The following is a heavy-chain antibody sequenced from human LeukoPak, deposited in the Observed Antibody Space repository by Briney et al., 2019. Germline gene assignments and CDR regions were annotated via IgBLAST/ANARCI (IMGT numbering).Heavy chain of an antibody. J-gene: IGHJ4*02. Sequence: GGSLRLSCAASGFAFGNYAMGWVRQAPGKGLEWVSSIDSSGSYTPSADSVKGRFTISRGNFENTLYLQMNSLRAEDTAVYFCAKISTVTDNFGHWGQGTLVTVSS. CDR2: IDSSGSYT. V-gene: IGHV3-23*01. CDR3: AKISTVTDNFGH. D-gene: IGHD4-17*01. CDR1: GFAFGNYA.